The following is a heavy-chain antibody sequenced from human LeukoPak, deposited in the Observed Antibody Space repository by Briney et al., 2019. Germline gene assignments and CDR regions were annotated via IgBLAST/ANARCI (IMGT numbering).Heavy chain of an antibody. Sequence: ASVKVSCKASGYTFSNYGISWVRQAPGLGLEWMGWTSYNGNTNYAQKFQDRVTMPTDTSTNTAYMELRSLESDDTAVYYCARHSGSGWQALGYWGQGTLVTVSS. J-gene: IGHJ4*02. CDR2: TSYNGNT. CDR3: ARHSGSGWQALGY. CDR1: GYTFSNYG. V-gene: IGHV1-18*04. D-gene: IGHD6-19*01.